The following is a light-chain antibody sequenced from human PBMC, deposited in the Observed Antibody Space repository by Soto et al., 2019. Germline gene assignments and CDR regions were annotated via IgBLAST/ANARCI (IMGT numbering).Light chain of an antibody. J-gene: IGLJ2*01. V-gene: IGLV2-14*03. CDR1: SSDIGRYNY. CDR3: GSYTSSDTMI. Sequence: QSVLTQPASVSGSPGQSITISCTGTSSDIGRYNYVSWYQHSPGKAPKLIIYDVSDRPSGVSNRFSGSKSGTTASPTISGLQAEDEADYYCGSYTSSDTMIFGGGTKLTVL. CDR2: DVS.